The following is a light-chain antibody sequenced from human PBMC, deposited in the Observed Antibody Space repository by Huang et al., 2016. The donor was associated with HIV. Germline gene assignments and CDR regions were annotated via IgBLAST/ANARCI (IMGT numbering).Light chain of an antibody. V-gene: IGKV3-15*01. J-gene: IGKJ4*01. CDR2: GAS. Sequence: EIVMTQSPATLSVSPGERATLSCSASQSVSSNLAWYQQKAGQTPRLLIYGASTRATGIPARFSGSWSGTEFTLTSRGLQSEDSAVYYCQQYKNWPPVTFGGGTKVEIK. CDR3: QQYKNWPPVT. CDR1: QSVSSN.